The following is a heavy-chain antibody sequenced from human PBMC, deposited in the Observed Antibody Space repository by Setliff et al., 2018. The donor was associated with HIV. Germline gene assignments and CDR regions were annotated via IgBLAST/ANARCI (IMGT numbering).Heavy chain of an antibody. CDR1: GYAISSGYY. J-gene: IGHJ6*02. V-gene: IGHV4-38-2*01. CDR3: TGPAMAAAGPLEYYYYYGMDV. CDR2: ISFRGST. D-gene: IGHD6-13*01. Sequence: SETLSLTCAVSGYAISSGYYWGWIRQPPGKGLEWIGTISFRGSTSYNPSLKSRVTISLDTSKSQFSLNLNSVTAADAAVYYCTGPAMAAAGPLEYYYYYGMDVWGQGTTVTVSS.